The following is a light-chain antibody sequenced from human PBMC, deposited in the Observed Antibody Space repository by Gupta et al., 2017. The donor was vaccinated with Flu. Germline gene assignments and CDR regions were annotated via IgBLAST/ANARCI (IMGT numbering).Light chain of an antibody. CDR3: QQYDSSPYT. CDR2: GAS. V-gene: IGKV3-20*01. J-gene: IGKJ2*01. CDR1: QSVSNSQ. Sequence: GLTPSPGTLSLSPGERATLSCRASQSVSNSQLAWYQQKLGQAPRLLIYGASNRATGIPDRFSGSGSGTDYTLTINRLEPEDFAVYYCQQYDSSPYTFGQGTKLEIK.